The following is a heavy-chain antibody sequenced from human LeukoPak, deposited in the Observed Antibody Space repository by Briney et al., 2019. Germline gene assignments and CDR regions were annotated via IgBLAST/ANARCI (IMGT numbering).Heavy chain of an antibody. J-gene: IGHJ6*03. CDR3: ARVVYDSSGYYYYYYMDV. CDR1: GFTFSSYE. CDR2: ISSSGSTI. D-gene: IGHD3-22*01. V-gene: IGHV3-48*03. Sequence: GGSLRLSCAASGFTFSSYEMNWVRQAPGKGLEWVSYISSSGSTIYYADSVKGRFTISRDNAKNTLYLQMNSLRAEDTAVYYCARVVYDSSGYYYYYYMDVWGKGTTVTVSS.